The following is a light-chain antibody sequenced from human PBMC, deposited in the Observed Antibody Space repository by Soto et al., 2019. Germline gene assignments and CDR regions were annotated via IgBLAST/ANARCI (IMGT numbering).Light chain of an antibody. CDR1: QDVRTW. V-gene: IGKV1-12*01. CDR3: QQVNDIPLT. J-gene: IGKJ3*01. Sequence: IQMTQSPSSVSASIGDRVTLTCRASQDVRTWLAWYQQKPGRAPKLLIHAASRLQSGVPSRFSGSGSGTDFTLTISNLQPDDLGTYYCQQVNDIPLTFGPGTMVDIK. CDR2: AAS.